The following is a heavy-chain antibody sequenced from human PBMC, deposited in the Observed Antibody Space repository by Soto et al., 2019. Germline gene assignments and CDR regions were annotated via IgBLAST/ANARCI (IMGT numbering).Heavy chain of an antibody. D-gene: IGHD6-13*01. Sequence: PSQTLSLTCAISGDSVSSNSAAWNWIRQSPSRGLEWLGRTYYRSKWYNDYAVSVKSRITINPDTSKNQFSLQLNSVTPEDTAVYYCARVAGTDLYYYYGMDVWGQGTTVTVSS. V-gene: IGHV6-1*01. CDR2: TYYRSKWYN. CDR1: GDSVSSNSAA. J-gene: IGHJ6*02. CDR3: ARVAGTDLYYYYGMDV.